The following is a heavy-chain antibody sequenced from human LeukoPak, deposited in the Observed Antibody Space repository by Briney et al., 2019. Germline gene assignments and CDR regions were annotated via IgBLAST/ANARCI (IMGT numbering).Heavy chain of an antibody. CDR1: GFPFSSYS. Sequence: GGSLRLSCAASGFPFSSYSMNWVRQAPGKGLEWVSSISSSSSSYIYYADSVKGRFTISRDNAKNSLYLQMNSLRAEDTAVYYCAELGITMIGGVWGKGTTVTISS. V-gene: IGHV3-21*01. D-gene: IGHD3-10*02. CDR3: AELGITMIGGV. J-gene: IGHJ6*04. CDR2: ISSSSSSYI.